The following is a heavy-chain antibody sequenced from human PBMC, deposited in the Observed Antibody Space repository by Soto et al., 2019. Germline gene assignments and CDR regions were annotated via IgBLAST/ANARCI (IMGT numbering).Heavy chain of an antibody. D-gene: IGHD3-16*01. Sequence: SETLSLTYAFSCGSIGGAGYSWRWIRQPPGEGLEWIGYIYDSGTILYNPSLKTRLTISLDVSNNKVPLTLNSVTAADAAGYYCARAQFYASAGKYDDVGFDPWGQGTQVTVSS. CDR3: ARAQFYASAGKYDDVGFDP. V-gene: IGHV4-30-2*01. CDR2: IYDSGTI. CDR1: CGSIGGAGYS. J-gene: IGHJ5*02.